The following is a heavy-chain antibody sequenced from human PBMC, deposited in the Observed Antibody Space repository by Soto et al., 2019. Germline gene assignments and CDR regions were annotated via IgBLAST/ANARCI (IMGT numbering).Heavy chain of an antibody. CDR2: MNPNSGNT. CDR1: GYTFTSYD. Sequence: ASVKVSCKASGYTFTSYDINWVRQATGQGLEWMGWMNPNSGNTGYAQKFQGRVTMTRNTSISTAYMELSSLRSEDTAVYYCARQRLSSGYYSDDASDIWGQGTMVTVSS. J-gene: IGHJ3*02. D-gene: IGHD3-22*01. CDR3: ARQRLSSGYYSDDASDI. V-gene: IGHV1-8*01.